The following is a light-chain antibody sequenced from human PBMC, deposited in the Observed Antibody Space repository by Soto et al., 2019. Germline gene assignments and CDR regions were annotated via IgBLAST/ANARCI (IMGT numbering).Light chain of an antibody. V-gene: IGKV1-5*01. J-gene: IGKJ1*01. CDR1: QRISVW. CDR2: DAS. CDR3: QQYSSYWT. Sequence: DIQITQSPSALSASVGDMVTITCRASQRISVWLAWYKQKPGKAPKLLIYDASSLESGVPSRLSGSGSGTEFTLTISSMKPDDFATYYCQQYSSYWTFGQGTKVDIK.